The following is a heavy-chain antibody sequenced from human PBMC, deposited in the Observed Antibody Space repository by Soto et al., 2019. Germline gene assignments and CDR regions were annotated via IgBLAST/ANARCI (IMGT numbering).Heavy chain of an antibody. Sequence: ASVKVSCKASGYTFTSYYMHLVLQAPGQGLYWMGIINPSGGSTSYAQKLQGRGTMTRGTSTSTVYMEQSSLKSEDATENYAAGVLEYSGCNDDFDIWGQGRMVTVSS. CDR2: INPSGGST. D-gene: IGHD5-12*01. V-gene: IGHV1-46*03. CDR1: GYTFTSYY. J-gene: IGHJ3*02. CDR3: AGVLEYSGCNDDFDI.